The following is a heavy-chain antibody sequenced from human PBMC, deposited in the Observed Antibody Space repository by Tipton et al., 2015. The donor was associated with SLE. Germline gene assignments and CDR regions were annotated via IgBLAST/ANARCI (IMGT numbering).Heavy chain of an antibody. Sequence: QLVQSGPEVKKPGASVKVSCKASGYTFPTNGVTWVRQAPGQGLEWMGWITVCNGDTNYAQNLQGRVTMTTDTSTSTAYMELRSLTSDDTAVYYCAKGLVNFEGYVDSWGQGTLITVSS. J-gene: IGHJ4*02. CDR1: GYTFPTNG. CDR2: ITVCNGDT. CDR3: AKGLVNFEGYVDS. V-gene: IGHV1-18*01. D-gene: IGHD3-9*01.